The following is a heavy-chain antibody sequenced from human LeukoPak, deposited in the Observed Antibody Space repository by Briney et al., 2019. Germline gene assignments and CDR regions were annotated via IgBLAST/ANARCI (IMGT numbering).Heavy chain of an antibody. CDR1: GFTFSSYA. V-gene: IGHV3-64*01. Sequence: PGGPLRLSRAASGFTFSSYAMHWVRQAPGKGLEYVSAISSNGGSTYYANSVKGRFTISRDNYKNTLYLQMGSLRAEDMAVYYCARVRLSGSYFFDYWGQGTLVTVSS. J-gene: IGHJ4*02. CDR2: ISSNGGST. D-gene: IGHD1-26*01. CDR3: ARVRLSGSYFFDY.